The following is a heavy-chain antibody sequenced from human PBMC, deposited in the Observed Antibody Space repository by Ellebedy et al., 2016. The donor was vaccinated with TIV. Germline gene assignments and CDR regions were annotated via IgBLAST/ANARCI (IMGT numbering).Heavy chain of an antibody. D-gene: IGHD4-17*01. CDR1: GFTFSSYW. V-gene: IGHV3-21*01. CDR3: ARGSGDLPFDY. Sequence: PGGSLRLSCAASGFTFSSYWMNWVRQAPGKGLEWVSCISSSGTYIYYADSLKGRFTIPRDSAKNSLYLQMNSLRAEDTAVYYCARGSGDLPFDYWGQGTLVTVSS. J-gene: IGHJ4*02. CDR2: ISSSGTYI.